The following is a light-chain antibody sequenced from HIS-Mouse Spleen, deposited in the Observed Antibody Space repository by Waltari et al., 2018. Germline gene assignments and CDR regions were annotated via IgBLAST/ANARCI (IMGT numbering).Light chain of an antibody. CDR2: DVS. CDR3: SSYTSSSFNVV. V-gene: IGLV2-14*03. CDR1: SSAAGGYHY. J-gene: IGLJ2*01. Sequence: QSALTQPASVSGSPGQSTTISCTGTSSAAGGYHYVYWYQQHPGKAPKLMIYDVSNRPSGVSNRFSGSKSGNTASLTISGLQAEDEADYYCSSYTSSSFNVVFGGGTKLTVL.